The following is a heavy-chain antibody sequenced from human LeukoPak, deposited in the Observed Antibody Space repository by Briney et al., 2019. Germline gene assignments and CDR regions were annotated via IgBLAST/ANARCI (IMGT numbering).Heavy chain of an antibody. CDR2: ISYDGSNK. CDR3: AKDSLG. D-gene: IGHD7-27*01. CDR1: GFTFSSYG. Sequence: SLRLSCAASGFTFSSYGMHRVRQAPGKGLEWVAVISYDGSNKYYADSVKGRFTISRDNSKNTLYLQMNSLRAEDTAVYYCAKDSLGWGQGTLVTVSS. V-gene: IGHV3-30*18. J-gene: IGHJ4*02.